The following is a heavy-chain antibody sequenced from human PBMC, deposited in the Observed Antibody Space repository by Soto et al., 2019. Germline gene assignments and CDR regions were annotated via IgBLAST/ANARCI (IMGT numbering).Heavy chain of an antibody. CDR3: ARDANMDV. V-gene: IGHV4-59*01. CDR1: GGSMNRNY. CDR2: IYYSGTT. J-gene: IGHJ6*02. Sequence: PSETLSLTCTVSGGSMNRNYWSWIRQPPGKGLEWIGYIYYSGTTNYNPSLKSRVTISVDTSKNRFFLRLSSVTAADTAVYYCARDANMDVWGQGTTVTVSS.